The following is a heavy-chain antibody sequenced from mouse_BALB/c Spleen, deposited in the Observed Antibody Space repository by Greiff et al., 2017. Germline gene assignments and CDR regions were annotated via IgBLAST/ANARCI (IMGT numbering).Heavy chain of an antibody. CDR2: ISSGGSYT. CDR3: ASRAY. J-gene: IGHJ3*01. V-gene: IGHV5-9-1*01. CDR1: GFTFSSYA. Sequence: MLVESGGGLVKPGGSLKLSCAASGFTFSSYAMSWVRQTPEKRLEWVATISSGGSYTYYPDSVKGRFTISRDNAKNTLYLQMSSLRSEDTAMYYCASRAYWGQGTLVTVSA.